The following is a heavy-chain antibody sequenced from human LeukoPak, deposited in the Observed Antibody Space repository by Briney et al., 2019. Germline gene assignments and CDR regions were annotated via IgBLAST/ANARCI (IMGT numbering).Heavy chain of an antibody. D-gene: IGHD5-12*01. J-gene: IGHJ4*02. CDR2: IYYSGNT. V-gene: IGHV4-59*02. CDR1: GVSVSSYY. Sequence: PSETLSLTCTVSGVSVSSYYWSWMRQPPGKGLVGIGYIYYSGNTNYNPSLKSRVAISIDTSKNQFSLKLSSVTAADTAVYYCARSEYSAYDSNVDYWGQGTLVTVSS. CDR3: ARSEYSAYDSNVDY.